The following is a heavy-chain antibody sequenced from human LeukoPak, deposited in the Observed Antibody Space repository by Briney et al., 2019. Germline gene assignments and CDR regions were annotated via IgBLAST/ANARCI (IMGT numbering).Heavy chain of an antibody. CDR2: INHSGST. CDR1: GGSFSGYY. CDR3: ARDPLWFGELYGMDV. V-gene: IGHV4-34*01. J-gene: IGHJ6*02. Sequence: SETLSLTCAVYGGSFSGYYWSWIRQPPGKGLEWIGEINHSGSTNYNPSLKSRVTISVDTSKNQFSLKLSSATAADTDVYYCARDPLWFGELYGMDVWGQGTTVTVSS. D-gene: IGHD3-10*01.